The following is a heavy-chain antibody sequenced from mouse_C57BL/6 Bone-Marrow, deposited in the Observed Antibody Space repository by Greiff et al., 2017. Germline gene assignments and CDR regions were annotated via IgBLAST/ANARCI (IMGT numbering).Heavy chain of an antibody. D-gene: IGHD1-1*01. CDR1: GYTFTSYG. J-gene: IGHJ3*01. CDR2: IYPRSGNT. V-gene: IGHV1-81*01. Sequence: QVQLQQSGAELARPGASVKLSCKASGYTFTSYGISWVKQRTGQGLEWIGEIYPRSGNTYYNEKFKGKATLTADKSSSPAYMELRSLTSEDAAVYFCAGYYPWFAYWGQGTLVTVSA. CDR3: AGYYPWFAY.